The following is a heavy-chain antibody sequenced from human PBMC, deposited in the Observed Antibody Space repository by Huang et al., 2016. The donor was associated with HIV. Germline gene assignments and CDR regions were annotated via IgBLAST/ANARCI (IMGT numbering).Heavy chain of an antibody. CDR1: GFSFTNYW. Sequence: EVQLAQSGPEVKKPGESLKISCKGSGFSFTNYWIAWVRQMPGEGLDGMGIIDPGDSDTKYSPSFQGQVTISADKSISTAYLQWSSLKASDTAMYYCVRSTSGYYYRTDYWGQGTLVTVSS. J-gene: IGHJ4*02. D-gene: IGHD3-22*01. CDR2: IDPGDSDT. V-gene: IGHV5-51*01. CDR3: VRSTSGYYYRTDY.